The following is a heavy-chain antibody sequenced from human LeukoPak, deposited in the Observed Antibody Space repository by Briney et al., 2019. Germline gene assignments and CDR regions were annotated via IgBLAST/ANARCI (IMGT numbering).Heavy chain of an antibody. J-gene: IGHJ4*02. CDR1: GFTFSSYW. CDR2: IKQDGSEK. D-gene: IGHD3-22*01. V-gene: IGHV3-7*01. CDR3: ARDPDYYDSSGYEY. Sequence: GGSLRLSCAASGFTFSSYWMSWVRQAPGKGLEWVANIKQDGSEKYYVDSVKGRFTISRDNAKNSLYLQMNSLRAEDTAVYYCARDPDYYDSSGYEYWGQGTLVTVSS.